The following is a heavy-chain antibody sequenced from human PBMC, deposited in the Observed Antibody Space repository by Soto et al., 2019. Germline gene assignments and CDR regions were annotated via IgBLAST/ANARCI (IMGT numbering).Heavy chain of an antibody. V-gene: IGHV1-8*01. Sequence: QVQLVQSGAEVKKPGASVRVSCKAYGSTFSTYDINWVRQAPGQGLEGMGWVNPNSGNTGFAQKFQGRITMTRDTSINTAYLELRSLRSEDTAVYYCARARVSGYSAYYLDNWGQGTLVTVSS. J-gene: IGHJ4*02. D-gene: IGHD5-12*01. CDR3: ARARVSGYSAYYLDN. CDR2: VNPNSGNT. CDR1: GSTFSTYD.